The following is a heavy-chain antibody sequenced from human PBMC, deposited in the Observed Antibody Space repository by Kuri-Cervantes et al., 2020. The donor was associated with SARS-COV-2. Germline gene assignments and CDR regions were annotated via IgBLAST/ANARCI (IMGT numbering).Heavy chain of an antibody. J-gene: IGHJ2*01. D-gene: IGHD6-6*01. Sequence: GSLRLSCTVSGGSISSYYWSWIRQPPGKGLEWIGYIYYNGSTNYNPSLKSRVTISVDTSKNQFSLKLSSVTAADTAVYYCAQSRSIAARRPWYFDLWGRGTLVTVSS. CDR1: GGSISSYY. CDR3: AQSRSIAARRPWYFDL. CDR2: IYYNGST. V-gene: IGHV4-59*01.